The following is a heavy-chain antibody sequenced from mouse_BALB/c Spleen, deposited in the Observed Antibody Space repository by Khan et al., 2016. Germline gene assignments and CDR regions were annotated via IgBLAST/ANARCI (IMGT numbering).Heavy chain of an antibody. CDR2: ISSGGSYT. CDR1: GLTFSSYA. Sequence: EVELVESGGGQVKPGGSLKLSCAASGLTFSSYAMSWVRQTPEKRLEWVATISSGGSYTYYPDSVKGRFTLSRDNAKNTLYLQLSSLRSEDTAMYYCVGDYYGYGWYVDVGGAGTTVTVSS. V-gene: IGHV5-9-3*01. D-gene: IGHD2-2*01. J-gene: IGHJ1*01. CDR3: VGDYYGYGWYVDV.